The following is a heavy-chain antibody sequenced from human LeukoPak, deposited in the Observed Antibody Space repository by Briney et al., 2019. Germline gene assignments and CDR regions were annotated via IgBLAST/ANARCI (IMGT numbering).Heavy chain of an antibody. J-gene: IGHJ3*02. D-gene: IGHD4-23*01. CDR2: IHHSGST. V-gene: IGHV4-38-2*02. CDR3: ARDPYSGLDAFDI. Sequence: PSETLSLTCSVSDDSITMYYWTWIRQPPGKGLEWIGSIHHSGSTYYNPSLKSRVTISVDTSKNQFSLKLSSVTAADTAVYYCARDPYSGLDAFDIWGQGTMVTVSS. CDR1: DDSITMYY.